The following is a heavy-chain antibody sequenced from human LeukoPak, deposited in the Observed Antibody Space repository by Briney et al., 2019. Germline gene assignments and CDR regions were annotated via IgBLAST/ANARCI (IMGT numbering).Heavy chain of an antibody. J-gene: IGHJ1*01. V-gene: IGHV3-11*04. CDR2: ISSSGSTI. Sequence: GGSPRLSCAASGFTFSDYYMSWIRQAPGKGLEWVSYISSSGSTIYYADSVKGRFTISRDNAKNSLYLQMNSLRAEDTATYFCARLPYYFDNSGYPGYFQYWGQGSLVIVSS. D-gene: IGHD3-22*01. CDR1: GFTFSDYY. CDR3: ARLPYYFDNSGYPGYFQY.